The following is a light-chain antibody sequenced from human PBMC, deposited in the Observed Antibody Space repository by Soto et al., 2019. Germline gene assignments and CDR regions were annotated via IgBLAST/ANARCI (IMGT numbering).Light chain of an antibody. V-gene: IGKV4-1*01. Sequence: DIVMTQSPDSLAVSLGERATINCKSSQSVLYSSHNKNYLAWYQQKPGQPPQLLIYWASTRESGVPDRFSGRGSGTDFTLTISSLQAEDVAVYDCQQYYRPWTFGQGTKVEIK. CDR2: WAS. CDR1: QSVLYSSHNKNY. J-gene: IGKJ1*01. CDR3: QQYYRPWT.